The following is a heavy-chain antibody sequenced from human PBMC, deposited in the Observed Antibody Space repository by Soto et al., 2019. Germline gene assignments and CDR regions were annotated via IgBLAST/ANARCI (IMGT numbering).Heavy chain of an antibody. CDR2: IYYSGST. J-gene: IGHJ6*02. CDR1: GGSISSYD. D-gene: IGHD2-15*01. V-gene: IGHV4-59*01. Sequence: XGTLSLPCRFSGGSISSYDWSWIRQPPGKGLEWIGYIYYSGSTNYNPSLKSRVTISVDTSKNQFSLKLSSVTAADTAVYYCARAPGYCSGGSSPSCYYYGMDVWGQGTTVTVSS. CDR3: ARAPGYCSGGSSPSCYYYGMDV.